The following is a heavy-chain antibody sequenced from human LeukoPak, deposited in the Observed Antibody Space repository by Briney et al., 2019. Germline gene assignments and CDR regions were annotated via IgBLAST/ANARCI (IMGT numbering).Heavy chain of an antibody. D-gene: IGHD2/OR15-2a*01. CDR1: GASFY. V-gene: IGHV4-38-2*02. J-gene: IGHJ6*03. CDR3: ARDSIYRYYMDV. Sequence: SETLSLTCTVSGASFYWAWIRQPPGKGLEWIASIYFSETKYNPSLKSRITISGDTSKNQFSLKLSSVTAADTAVYYCARDSIYRYYMDVWGKGTTVTVSS. CDR2: IYFSET.